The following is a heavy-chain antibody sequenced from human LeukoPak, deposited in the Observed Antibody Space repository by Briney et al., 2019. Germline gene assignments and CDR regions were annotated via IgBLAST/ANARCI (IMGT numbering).Heavy chain of an antibody. V-gene: IGHV4-59*01. D-gene: IGHD3-22*01. CDR3: ARGRIYYDSSGYYSALSVAFDI. J-gene: IGHJ3*02. CDR2: IYYSGST. Sequence: SETLSLTCTVSGGSISSYYWSWIRQPPGKGLEWIGYIYYSGSTSYNPSLKSRVTISVDTSKNQFSLKLSSVTAADTAVYYCARGRIYYDSSGYYSALSVAFDIWGQGTMVTVSS. CDR1: GGSISSYY.